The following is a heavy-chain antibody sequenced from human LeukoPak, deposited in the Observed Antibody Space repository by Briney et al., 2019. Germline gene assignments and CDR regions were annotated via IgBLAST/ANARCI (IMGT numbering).Heavy chain of an antibody. V-gene: IGHV3-23*01. CDR2: ISSSGSDT. D-gene: IGHD5-24*01. CDR3: AKDLGSRWLQLAAFDI. J-gene: IGHJ3*02. CDR1: GFTFTNYA. Sequence: PGGSLRLSCAASGFTFTNYAMSWVRQAPGKGLEWVSAISSSGSDTYYADPVKGRFTVSRDNFKNTLYLQMNSLRAEDTAVYYCAKDLGSRWLQLAAFDIWGQGTMVTVSS.